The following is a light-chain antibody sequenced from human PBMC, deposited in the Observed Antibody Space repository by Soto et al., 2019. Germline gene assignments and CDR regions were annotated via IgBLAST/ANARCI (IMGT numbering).Light chain of an antibody. CDR3: LLSYNAARV. V-gene: IGLV7-46*01. CDR1: TGAVTSNHH. CDR2: DTS. J-gene: IGLJ2*01. Sequence: HAVVTQEHSLTVSPGGTVTLTCGSSTGAVTSNHHPYWFQQKAGQAPRTLMYDTSNKHSWTPARFSGSLLGDKAALTLSGAQPEDEAQYYCLLSYNAARVFGGGTKLTVL.